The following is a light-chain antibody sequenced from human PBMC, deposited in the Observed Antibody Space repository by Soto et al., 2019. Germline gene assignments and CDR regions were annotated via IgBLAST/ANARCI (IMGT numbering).Light chain of an antibody. V-gene: IGKV3-20*01. J-gene: IGKJ4*01. CDR3: QQYGVSPLVT. CDR1: QSVSGNY. Sequence: EIVLAQSPGTLSLSPGERATLSCRASQSVSGNYLAWYQQKPGQAPRLLISGASSRATGIPDRFSGSGSGTASTLPISSLQPDDFAVYYCQQYGVSPLVTFGGGTKVEIK. CDR2: GAS.